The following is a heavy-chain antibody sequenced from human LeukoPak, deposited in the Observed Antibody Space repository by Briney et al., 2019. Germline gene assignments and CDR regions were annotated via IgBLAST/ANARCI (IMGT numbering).Heavy chain of an antibody. J-gene: IGHJ5*02. D-gene: IGHD3-9*01. CDR3: ARGDIYDWFDP. CDR1: GGSISSGGYS. CDR2: IYHSGST. V-gene: IGHV4-30-2*01. Sequence: SQTLSLTCAVSGGSISSGGYSWSWTRQPPGKGLEWIGYIYHSGSTYYNPSLKSRVTISVDRSKNQFSLKLSSVTAADTAVYYCARGDIYDWFDPWGQGTLVTVSS.